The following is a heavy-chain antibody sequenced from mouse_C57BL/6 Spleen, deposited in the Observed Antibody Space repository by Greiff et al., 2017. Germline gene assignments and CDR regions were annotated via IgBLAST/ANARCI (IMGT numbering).Heavy chain of an antibody. CDR2: IYPGNSDT. J-gene: IGHJ1*03. CDR3: TRNYYYGSDWYFDV. D-gene: IGHD1-1*01. CDR1: GYTFTSYW. V-gene: IGHV1-5*01. Sequence: EVQLQQSGTVLARPGASVKMSCKTSGYTFTSYWMHWVKQRPGQGLEWIGAIYPGNSDTSYNQKFKGKAKLTAVTSASTAYMELSSLTNEDSAVYYCTRNYYYGSDWYFDVWGTGTTVTVSS.